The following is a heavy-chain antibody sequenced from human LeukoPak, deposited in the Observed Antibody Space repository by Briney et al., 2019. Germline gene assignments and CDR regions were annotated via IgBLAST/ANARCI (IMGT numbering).Heavy chain of an antibody. Sequence: GSLRLSCAASGFTFSTYWMAWVRQAPGKGLEGVANIKQDGSDKYSLGSVKGRFTISRDTAKNSLYLQMNRLRAEDTAVYYCAREEGYFDYWGQGTLVTVSS. CDR2: IKQDGSDK. CDR3: AREEGYFDY. J-gene: IGHJ4*02. CDR1: GFTFSTYW. V-gene: IGHV3-7*01.